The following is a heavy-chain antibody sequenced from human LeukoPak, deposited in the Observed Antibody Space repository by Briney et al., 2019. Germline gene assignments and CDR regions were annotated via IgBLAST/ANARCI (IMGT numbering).Heavy chain of an antibody. CDR2: ISSSSSYI. J-gene: IGHJ4*02. CDR1: GFTFSSYS. CDR3: AREVDTAMDSTDY. Sequence: GGSLRLSCAASGFTFSSYSMNWVRQAPGKGLEWVSSISSSSSYIYYADSVKGRFTISRDNAKNSLYLQMNSLRAEDTAVCYCAREVDTAMDSTDYWGQGTLVTVSS. D-gene: IGHD5-18*01. V-gene: IGHV3-21*01.